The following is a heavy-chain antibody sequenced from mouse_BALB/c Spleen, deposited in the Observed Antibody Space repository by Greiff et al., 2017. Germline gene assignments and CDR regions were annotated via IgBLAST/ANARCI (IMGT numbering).Heavy chain of an antibody. CDR1: GFSLTSYG. CDR2: IWSGGST. CDR3: ARGSYYGYDYAMDY. D-gene: IGHD2-2*01. V-gene: IGHV2-2*02. Sequence: VQLQESGPGLVQPSQSLSITCTVSGFSLTSYGVHWVRQSPGKGLEWLGVIWSGGSTDYNAAFISRLSISKDNSKSQVFFKMNSLQANDTAIYYCARGSYYGYDYAMDYWGQGTSVTVSS. J-gene: IGHJ4*01.